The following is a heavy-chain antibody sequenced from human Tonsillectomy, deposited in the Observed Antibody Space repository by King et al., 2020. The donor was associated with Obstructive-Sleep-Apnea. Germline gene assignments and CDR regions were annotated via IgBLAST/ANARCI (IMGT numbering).Heavy chain of an antibody. CDR2: IYYSGYT. Sequence: VQLQESGPGLVKASQTLSLTCTVSGGSISSGDYYWSWVRQPPGKGLEWIGYIYYSGYTYYNPSLKSRLTISLDTSKTQFSLKLSSVTAADTAVYYCARENVVVAATSYYYYYGMDVWGQGTTVTVSS. CDR1: GGSISSGDYY. J-gene: IGHJ6*02. V-gene: IGHV4-30-4*01. D-gene: IGHD2-15*01. CDR3: ARENVVVAATSYYYYYGMDV.